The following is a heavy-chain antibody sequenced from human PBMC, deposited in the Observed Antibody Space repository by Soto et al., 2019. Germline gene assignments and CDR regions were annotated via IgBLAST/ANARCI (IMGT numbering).Heavy chain of an antibody. Sequence: PSETLSLTCAVSGGSISSSNWWSWVRQPPGKGLEWIGEIYHSGSTNYNPSLKSRVTISVDKSKNQFSLKLSSVTAADTAVYYCARDRFRITMVRGVISNSFYYGMDVWGQGTTVTVSS. CDR3: ARDRFRITMVRGVISNSFYYGMDV. D-gene: IGHD3-10*01. J-gene: IGHJ6*02. CDR2: IYHSGST. V-gene: IGHV4-4*02. CDR1: GGSISSSNW.